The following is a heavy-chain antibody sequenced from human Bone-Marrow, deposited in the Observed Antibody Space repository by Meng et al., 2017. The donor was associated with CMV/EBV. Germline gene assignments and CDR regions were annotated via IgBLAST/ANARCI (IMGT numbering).Heavy chain of an antibody. J-gene: IGHJ6*02. V-gene: IGHV3-7*01. Sequence: GESLKISCAASGFTFSSYWMSWVRQAPGKGLEWVANIKQDGSEKYYVDSVKGRFTISRDNSKNTLYLQVNSLTAEDTAVYYCARVKATRLDSPFYNGMDVWGQGTTVTVSS. CDR2: IKQDGSEK. D-gene: IGHD6-6*01. CDR3: ARVKATRLDSPFYNGMDV. CDR1: GFTFSSYW.